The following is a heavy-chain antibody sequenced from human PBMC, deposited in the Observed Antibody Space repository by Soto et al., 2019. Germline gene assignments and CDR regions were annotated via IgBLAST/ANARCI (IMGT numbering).Heavy chain of an antibody. V-gene: IGHV1-8*01. CDR2: INPNSGNI. CDR1: GNTFTSYD. J-gene: IGHJ4*02. Sequence: ASVNVSCKASGNTFTSYDINWVRQATGHGLELMGWINPNSGNIGYAQKFQGRVTMTRXSXXXXAXMXVXXXXSDXTAVYYCARGRASGSYYLLDYWGQGTLVTVSS. CDR3: ARGRASGSYYLLDY. D-gene: IGHD3-10*01.